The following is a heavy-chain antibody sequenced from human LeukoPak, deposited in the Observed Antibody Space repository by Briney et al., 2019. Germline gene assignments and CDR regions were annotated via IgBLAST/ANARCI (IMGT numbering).Heavy chain of an antibody. Sequence: GGSLRLSCAASGFTFSNYWMTWVRQAPGKGLEWVANIKQDGSEKYYADSVKGRFTISRDNARNSLYLHMNSLRAEDTAVYYCARDLYFGSGSGGAYWGQGTLVTVSS. CDR3: ARDLYFGSGSGGAY. V-gene: IGHV3-7*03. J-gene: IGHJ4*02. D-gene: IGHD3-10*01. CDR2: IKQDGSEK. CDR1: GFTFSNYW.